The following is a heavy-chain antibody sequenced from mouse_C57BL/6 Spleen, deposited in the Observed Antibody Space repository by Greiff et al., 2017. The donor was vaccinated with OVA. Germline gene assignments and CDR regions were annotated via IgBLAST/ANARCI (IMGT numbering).Heavy chain of an antibody. Sequence: VQLQQSGAELVKPGASVKLSCKASGYTFTSYWMHWVKQRPGQGLEWIGMIHPNSGSTNYNEKFKSKATLTVDKSSSTAYMQLSSLTSEDSAVYYCGRESSGHAMDYWGQGTSVTVSS. V-gene: IGHV1-64*01. J-gene: IGHJ4*01. CDR1: GYTFTSYW. D-gene: IGHD3-2*02. CDR3: GRESSGHAMDY. CDR2: IHPNSGST.